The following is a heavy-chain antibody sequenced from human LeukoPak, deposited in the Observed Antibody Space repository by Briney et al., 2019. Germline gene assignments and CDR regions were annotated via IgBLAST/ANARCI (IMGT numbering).Heavy chain of an antibody. CDR3: ARVGFVVVTLVFDP. V-gene: IGHV4-61*01. CDR2: IYNSGST. CDR1: GGSVSSGSYY. J-gene: IGHJ5*02. D-gene: IGHD2-21*02. Sequence: SETLSLTCTVSGGSVSSGSYYWSWIRQPPGKGLEWIGYIYNSGSTNYNPSLKSRVTISVDTSKNQFSLKLSSVTAADTAVYYCARVGFVVVTLVFDPWGQGTLVTVSS.